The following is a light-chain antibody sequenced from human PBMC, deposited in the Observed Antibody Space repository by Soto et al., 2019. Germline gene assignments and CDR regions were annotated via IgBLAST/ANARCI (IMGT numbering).Light chain of an antibody. Sequence: DIVMTQSPLSLPVTPGEPASISCRSSQSLLHSNGYSYLDWYLQKPGQSPQLLIYLGSNRASGVPDRFSGSGSGTDFTLKISRVEAEDVGVYYCMQALQTPLTFDQGTKVEIK. CDR3: MQALQTPLT. V-gene: IGKV2-28*01. J-gene: IGKJ1*01. CDR2: LGS. CDR1: QSLLHSNGYSY.